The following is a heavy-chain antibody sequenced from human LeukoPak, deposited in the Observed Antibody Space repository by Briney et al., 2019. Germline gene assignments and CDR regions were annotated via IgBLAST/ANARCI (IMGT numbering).Heavy chain of an antibody. D-gene: IGHD6-19*01. V-gene: IGHV3-7*01. CDR2: IKQDGSDK. J-gene: IGHJ4*02. CDR3: AKPFGSGWTPLDY. Sequence: PGGSLGLSCVASGFTFSSYWMSWVRQAPGKGLEWVANIKQDGSDKNYVDSVKGRFTISRDNAKSSLYLQMNSLRAEDTAIYYCAKPFGSGWTPLDYWGQGTLVTVSS. CDR1: GFTFSSYW.